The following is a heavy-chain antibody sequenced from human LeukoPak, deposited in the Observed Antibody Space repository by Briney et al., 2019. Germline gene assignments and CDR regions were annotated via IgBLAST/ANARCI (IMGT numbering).Heavy chain of an antibody. V-gene: IGHV3-23*01. Sequence: GGSLRLSCVVSGFTFSSYAMSWVRQAPGKGLEWVSVISGSGSRTYYGDSVKGRFNISRDNSNNTLYLQMNSLRAEDTAVYYCAKVYDFWSGYNWFDPWGQGTLVTVSS. J-gene: IGHJ5*02. CDR2: ISGSGSRT. CDR3: AKVYDFWSGYNWFDP. CDR1: GFTFSSYA. D-gene: IGHD3-3*01.